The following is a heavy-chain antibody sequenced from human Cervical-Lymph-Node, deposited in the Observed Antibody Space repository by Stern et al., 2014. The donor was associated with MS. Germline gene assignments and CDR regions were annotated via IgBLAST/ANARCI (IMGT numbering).Heavy chain of an antibody. CDR1: GFTFSNAW. CDR3: TTAGISGTRWYYNGMDV. CDR2: IQSQFDGGTT. Sequence: EVQLVQSGGGLVTPGGSLRLSCAASGFTFSNAWMSWVRQAPGKGLESVGLIQSQFDGGTTEYAAPVKGRFTISREDSINTLYLQMNSLKTEDTAVYYCTTAGISGTRWYYNGMDVWGQGTTVTVSS. V-gene: IGHV3-15*01. D-gene: IGHD1-20*01. J-gene: IGHJ6*02.